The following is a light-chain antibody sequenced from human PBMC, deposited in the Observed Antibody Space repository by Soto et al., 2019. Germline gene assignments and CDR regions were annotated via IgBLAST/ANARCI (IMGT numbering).Light chain of an antibody. J-gene: IGLJ1*01. CDR2: EVS. CDR1: SSDVGGYNY. CDR3: SSYAGSNNYV. Sequence: QSALTQPPSASGSPGQSVTISCTGTSSDVGGYNYVPWYQQHPGKAPKLMIYEVSKRPSGVPDRFSGSKSGNTASLTVSGLQAEDEADYYCSSYAGSNNYVFGTGTKVTF. V-gene: IGLV2-8*01.